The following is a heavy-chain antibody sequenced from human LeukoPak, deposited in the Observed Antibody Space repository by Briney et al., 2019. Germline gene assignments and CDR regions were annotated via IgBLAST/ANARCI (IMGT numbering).Heavy chain of an antibody. J-gene: IGHJ5*02. D-gene: IGHD3-3*01. Sequence: ASVKVSCKASDYTFTSNAISWVRQAPGQGLEWMGWINPYNGNTYYIENLQGRVTMTTDTFTTTAYMELTSLTSDDTAVYYCARERRFLEWAGWFDPWGQGTLVTVSS. CDR2: INPYNGNT. CDR3: ARERRFLEWAGWFDP. V-gene: IGHV1-18*01. CDR1: DYTFTSNA.